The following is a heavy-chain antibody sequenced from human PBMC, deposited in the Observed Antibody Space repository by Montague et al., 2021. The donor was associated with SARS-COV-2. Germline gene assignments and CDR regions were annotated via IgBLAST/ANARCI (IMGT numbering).Heavy chain of an antibody. CDR1: GDSISRYY. Sequence: SETLSLTCTVSGDSISRYYWGWIRQPPGKGLEWMGYHYNSGSTNYSPTLKSRIAMSVVTSENQFSLKLFSVTAADTAVYYCARVVVDASGWYHFDYWGQGALVIVSS. D-gene: IGHD6-19*01. V-gene: IGHV4-59*12. J-gene: IGHJ4*02. CDR3: ARVVVDASGWYHFDY. CDR2: HYNSGST.